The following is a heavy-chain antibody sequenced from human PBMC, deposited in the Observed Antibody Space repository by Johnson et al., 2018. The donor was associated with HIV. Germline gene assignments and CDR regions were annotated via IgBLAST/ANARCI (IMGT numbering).Heavy chain of an antibody. J-gene: IGHJ3*02. V-gene: IGHV3-66*02. CDR3: AAPRESRIGYDLDAFDI. Sequence: VQLVESGGGLVQPGGSLRLSCAASGFTVSSNYMSWVRQAPGTGLEWVSDIYSGGSTYSADSVKDRFSTSRDNSNNTLYLQMNSLRTVATAVYYCAAPRESRIGYDLDAFDIWGQGTMVTVSS. D-gene: IGHD5-12*01. CDR2: IYSGGST. CDR1: GFTVSSNY.